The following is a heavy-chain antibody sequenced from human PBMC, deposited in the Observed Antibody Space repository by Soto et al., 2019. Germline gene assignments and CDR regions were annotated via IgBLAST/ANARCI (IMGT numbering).Heavy chain of an antibody. D-gene: IGHD3-9*01. CDR3: EPWTQRPDWDY. V-gene: IGHV1-69*02. J-gene: IGHJ4*02. CDR2: ISPFLGIA. CDR1: GGTFSSYT. Sequence: QVQLVQSGAEVKKPGSSVKVSCKASGGTFSSYTITWVRQAPGQGLEWMGRISPFLGIAHYAQKFQGRVTITADKSTTTGYMELSSLRSEDTGVYYCEPWTQRPDWDYWGQGTLITVSS.